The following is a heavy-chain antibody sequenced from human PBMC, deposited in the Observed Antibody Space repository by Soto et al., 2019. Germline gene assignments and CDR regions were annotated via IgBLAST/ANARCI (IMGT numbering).Heavy chain of an antibody. CDR1: GFSVSRHY. J-gene: IGHJ4*02. V-gene: IGHV3-66*01. Sequence: EVQLVESGGGLVQPGVSLRLSCAASGFSVSRHYMSWVRQAPGTGMEWVSVIYSGGSTYYADSVKGRFTISRDNSKNTLYLQMISLRADDTDVYYCARDSDFGDYIDYWGQGTLVTVSS. D-gene: IGHD4-17*01. CDR3: ARDSDFGDYIDY. CDR2: IYSGGST.